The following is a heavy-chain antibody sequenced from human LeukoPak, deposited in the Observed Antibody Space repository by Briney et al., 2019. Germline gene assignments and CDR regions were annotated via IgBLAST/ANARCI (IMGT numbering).Heavy chain of an antibody. Sequence: GGSLRLSCAASGFTYSSYGMHWVRQDPGKGLEWVAVISYDGSNKYYADSVKGRFTISRDNSKNTLYLQMNSLRAEDTAVYYCAKDRRWREMATPLDYWGQGTLVTVSS. CDR1: GFTYSSYG. CDR3: AKDRRWREMATPLDY. CDR2: ISYDGSNK. J-gene: IGHJ4*02. V-gene: IGHV3-30*18. D-gene: IGHD5-24*01.